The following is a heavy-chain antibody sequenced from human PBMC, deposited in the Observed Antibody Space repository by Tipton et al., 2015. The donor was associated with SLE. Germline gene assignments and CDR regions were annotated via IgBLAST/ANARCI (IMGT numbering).Heavy chain of an antibody. Sequence: QSGAEVKKPGSSVKVSCKASGGTFSSYAVSWVRQAPGQGFEWMGGIIPIFGTANYAQKFQGRVTITADESTSTAYMELSSLRSDDTAVYYCARALGEAYYYYYMDVWGKGTTVTVSS. V-gene: IGHV1-69*01. CDR3: ARALGEAYYYYYMDV. CDR1: GGTFSSYA. CDR2: IIPIFGTA. J-gene: IGHJ6*03.